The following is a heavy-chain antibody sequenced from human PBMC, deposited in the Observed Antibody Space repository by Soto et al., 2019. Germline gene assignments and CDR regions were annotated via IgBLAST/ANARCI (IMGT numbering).Heavy chain of an antibody. J-gene: IGHJ3*02. CDR3: ARMIFGVVIGAFDI. CDR2: ISAYNGNT. V-gene: IGHV1-18*01. Sequence: ASVKDSCKASGYTFTSYGISCVRQAPGQGLEWMGWISAYNGNTNYAQKLQGRVTMTTDTSTSTAYMELRSLRSDDTAVYYCARMIFGVVIGAFDIWGQGTMVTVSS. CDR1: GYTFTSYG. D-gene: IGHD3-3*01.